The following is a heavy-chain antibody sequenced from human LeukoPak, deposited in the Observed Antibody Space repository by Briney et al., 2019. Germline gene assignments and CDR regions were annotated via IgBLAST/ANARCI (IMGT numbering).Heavy chain of an antibody. D-gene: IGHD5-18*01. Sequence: PGGSLRLSCAASGFTFSSYGMHWVRQAPGKGLEWVAVISYDGSNKYYADSVKGRFTISRDNSKNTLYLQMNSLRAEDTAVYYCARVPLMIWLIDPWGQGTLVTVSS. CDR1: GFTFSSYG. CDR3: ARVPLMIWLIDP. CDR2: ISYDGSNK. J-gene: IGHJ5*02. V-gene: IGHV3-30*03.